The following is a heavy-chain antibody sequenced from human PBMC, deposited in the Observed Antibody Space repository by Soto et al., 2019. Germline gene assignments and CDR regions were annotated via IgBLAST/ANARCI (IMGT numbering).Heavy chain of an antibody. CDR3: ARGRRWLPFWGWFDP. J-gene: IGHJ5*02. D-gene: IGHD5-12*01. Sequence: QVQLVQSGAEVKKPGSSVKVSCKASGGTFSSYAISWVRQAPGQGLAWMGGIIPIFGTANYVQKFQGRVTITADKSTSTAYMELSSLRSEDTAVYYCARGRRWLPFWGWFDPWGQGTLVTVSS. V-gene: IGHV1-69*06. CDR1: GGTFSSYA. CDR2: IIPIFGTA.